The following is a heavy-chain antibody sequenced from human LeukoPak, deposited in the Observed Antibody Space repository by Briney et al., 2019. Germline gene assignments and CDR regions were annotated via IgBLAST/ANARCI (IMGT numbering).Heavy chain of an antibody. V-gene: IGHV1-69*13. CDR2: IIPIFGTA. D-gene: IGHD4-11*01. CDR3: AGARQTGFRVTADYYYGMDV. Sequence: ASVKVSCKASGGTFSSYAISWVRQAPGQGLEWMGGIIPIFGTANYAQKFQGRVTITADESTSTAYMELSSLRSEDTAVYYCAGARQTGFRVTADYYYGMDVWGQGTTVTVSS. J-gene: IGHJ6*02. CDR1: GGTFSSYA.